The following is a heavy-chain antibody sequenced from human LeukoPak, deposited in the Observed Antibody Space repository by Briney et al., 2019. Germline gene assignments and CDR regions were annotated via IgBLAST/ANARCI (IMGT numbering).Heavy chain of an antibody. J-gene: IGHJ3*02. CDR3: ARTGCSSTSCFFDI. CDR1: GGSISSGGYS. Sequence: SETLSLTCAVPGGSISSGGYSWSWIRKPPGKRLEWIGYIYYSGSTYYNPSLKSRVTISVDTSKNQYPLKLSSVTAADTAVYYCARTGCSSTSCFFDIWGQGTMVTVSS. CDR2: IYYSGST. D-gene: IGHD2-2*01. V-gene: IGHV4-30-4*07.